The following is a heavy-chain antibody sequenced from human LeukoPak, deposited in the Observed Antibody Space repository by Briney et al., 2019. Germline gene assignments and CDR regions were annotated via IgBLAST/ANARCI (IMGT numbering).Heavy chain of an antibody. CDR3: ARVRSYYDSSAYDY. CDR2: ISAYNGNT. CDR1: GYTFTSYG. Sequence: ASVKVSCKASGYTFTSYGISWVRQAPGQGLEWMGWISAYNGNTNYAQKLQGRVTMTIDTSTSTAYMELRSLRSDDTAVYYCARVRSYYDSSAYDYWGQGTLVTVSS. V-gene: IGHV1-18*01. J-gene: IGHJ4*02. D-gene: IGHD3-22*01.